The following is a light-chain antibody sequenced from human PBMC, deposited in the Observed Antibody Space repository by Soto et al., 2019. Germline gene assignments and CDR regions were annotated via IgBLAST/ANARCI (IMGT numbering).Light chain of an antibody. J-gene: IGKJ4*01. Sequence: EIVMTQSPATLSVSPGERATLSCRAGQSVGSNLAWYQQKPGQAPRLLIYGASTRASGFPARFSGSGSGTEFTLTISSLQSDDLAVYYCQHYHVGRNFGGGTKVESK. CDR2: GAS. CDR1: QSVGSN. CDR3: QHYHVGRN. V-gene: IGKV3-15*01.